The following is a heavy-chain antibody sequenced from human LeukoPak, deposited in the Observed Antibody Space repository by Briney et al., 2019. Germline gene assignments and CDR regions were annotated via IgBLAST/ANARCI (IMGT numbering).Heavy chain of an antibody. D-gene: IGHD5-12*01. CDR1: GFTFSSYE. CDR3: ARDLRGYSGYDAMDV. J-gene: IGHJ6*03. Sequence: GGSLRLSCAASGFTFSSYEMNWVRQAPGKGLEWVSYISSSGSTIYYADSVKGRFTISRDNAKNSLYLQMNSLRAEDTAVYYCARDLRGYSGYDAMDVWGKGTTVTISS. V-gene: IGHV3-48*03. CDR2: ISSSGSTI.